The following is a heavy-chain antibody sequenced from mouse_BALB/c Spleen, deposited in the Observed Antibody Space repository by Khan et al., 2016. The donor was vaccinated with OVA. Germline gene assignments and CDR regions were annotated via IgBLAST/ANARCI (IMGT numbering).Heavy chain of an antibody. J-gene: IGHJ3*01. V-gene: IGHV1S135*01. D-gene: IGHD2-2*01. CDR3: SRHGYVAWFTY. CDR2: IDPFSGAT. Sequence: VQLQQSGPELMKPGASVKISCKASGYSFTTYYIHWVMQSHGTSLEWIGYIDPFSGATTYNQKFRGKATLTVDKSSSTAYIHLSNLTSEDSAVYYCSRHGYVAWFTYWGQGRLVTVSA. CDR1: GYSFTTYY.